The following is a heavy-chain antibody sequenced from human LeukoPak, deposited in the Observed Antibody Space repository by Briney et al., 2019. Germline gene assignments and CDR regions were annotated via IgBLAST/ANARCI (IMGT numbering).Heavy chain of an antibody. V-gene: IGHV3-23*01. CDR3: ARDRHDDYGDY. Sequence: GGSLRLSCAASGFTFSSYGMSWVRQAPGKGLEWVSAISGSDGSTYYADSVKGRFTISRDNSKNTLYLQMNSLRAEATAFYYCARDRHDDYGDYWGQGTLVTVSS. D-gene: IGHD3-3*01. J-gene: IGHJ4*02. CDR1: GFTFSSYG. CDR2: ISGSDGST.